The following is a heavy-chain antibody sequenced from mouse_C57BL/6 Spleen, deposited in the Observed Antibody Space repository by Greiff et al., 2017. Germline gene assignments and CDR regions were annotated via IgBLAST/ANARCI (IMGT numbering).Heavy chain of an antibody. D-gene: IGHD2-4*01. CDR1: GYTFTSYW. CDR2: IDPSDSYT. Sequence: QVQLQQPGAELVRPGTSVKLSCKASGYTFTSYWMHWVKQRPGQGLEWIGVIDPSDSYTNYNQKFKGKATLTVDTSSSTAYMQLSSLTSEDSAVYSCARGDYDPYYFDYWGQGTTLTVSS. J-gene: IGHJ2*01. V-gene: IGHV1-59*01. CDR3: ARGDYDPYYFDY.